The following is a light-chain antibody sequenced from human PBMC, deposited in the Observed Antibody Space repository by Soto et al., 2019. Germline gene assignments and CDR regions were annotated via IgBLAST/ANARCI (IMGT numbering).Light chain of an antibody. Sequence: EILMTQSPGTLSVSPGEGATLSCRASQSVRSNVAWYQQKPGQAPRLLIYGASTRATGVPARFSGSGSGTELTLTISSLQSEDFAVYHCQQYNNWPRTFGQGTKV. CDR1: QSVRSN. V-gene: IGKV3-15*01. J-gene: IGKJ1*01. CDR2: GAS. CDR3: QQYNNWPRT.